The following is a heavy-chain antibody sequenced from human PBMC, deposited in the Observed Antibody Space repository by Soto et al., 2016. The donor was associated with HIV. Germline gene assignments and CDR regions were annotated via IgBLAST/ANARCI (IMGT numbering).Heavy chain of an antibody. CDR1: GYTFTSYD. V-gene: IGHV1-2*02. CDR2: MNPNSGGT. J-gene: IGHJ6*02. Sequence: QVQLVQSGAEVKKPGASVKVSCKASGYTFTSYDINWVRQATGQGLEWMGWMNPNSGGTNYAQKFQGRVTMTRDTSISTAYMELSRLRSDDTAVYYCARVVPTDGGMDVWGQGTTVTVSS. CDR3: ARVVPTDGGMDV.